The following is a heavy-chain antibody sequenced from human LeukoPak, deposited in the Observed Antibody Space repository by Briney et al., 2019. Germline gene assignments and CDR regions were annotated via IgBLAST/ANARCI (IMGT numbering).Heavy chain of an antibody. D-gene: IGHD3-16*01. J-gene: IGHJ3*01. V-gene: IGHV3-64*01. CDR2: TSGDGGTT. CDR3: ARGDTRLGGAFDV. Sequence: GGSLRLSCAASGFNLRSFAIHWVRRAPGKGLEYVSATSGDGGTTFCASSLQGRCTISRDNSNQMVYLQLGGLKIEDMGLYYCARGDTRLGGAFDVWGQGTMVTVSP. CDR1: GFNLRSFA.